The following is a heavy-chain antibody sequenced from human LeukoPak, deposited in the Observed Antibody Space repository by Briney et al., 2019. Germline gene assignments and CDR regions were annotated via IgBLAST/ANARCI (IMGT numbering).Heavy chain of an antibody. V-gene: IGHV4-61*02. J-gene: IGHJ4*02. CDR2: ISSSGST. D-gene: IGHD3-22*01. Sequence: SETLSLTCTVSGDSISSGDYYWSWIRQPAGKGLEWIGRISSSGSTNYNPSLKSRVTISADTSKTQFSLNLRSVTAADTAVYYCASGDDSSSSRFWGQGTLVTVSS. CDR1: GDSISSGDYY. CDR3: ASGDDSSSSRF.